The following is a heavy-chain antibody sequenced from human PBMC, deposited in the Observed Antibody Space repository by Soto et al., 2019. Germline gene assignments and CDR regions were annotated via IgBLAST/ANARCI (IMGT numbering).Heavy chain of an antibody. D-gene: IGHD2-8*02. CDR2: IYYSGNT. CDR1: GGSISSSNYY. CDR3: ARLRPGPDNAWYWAFDY. J-gene: IGHJ4*02. V-gene: IGHV4-39*01. Sequence: QLQLQESGPGLVKPSETLSLTCAVSGGSISSSNYYWGWIRQPPGKGLEVIGNIYYSGNTYYNPSLKSRVTISVDTSKRLVSLQLTSVTAADPAVYYCARLRPGPDNAWYWAFDYWGQGTLVTVSS.